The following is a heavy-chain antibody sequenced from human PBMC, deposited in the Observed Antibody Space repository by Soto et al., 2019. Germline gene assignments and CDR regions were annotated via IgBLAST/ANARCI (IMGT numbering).Heavy chain of an antibody. V-gene: IGHV1-69*11. CDR1: GGTFSSSG. J-gene: IGHJ6*02. D-gene: IGHD3-16*02. CDR3: ARWPQPRYTADPYAVDV. CDR2: IVPSLDTT. Sequence: SVKVSCKASGGTFSSSGFSWVRQAPGQGLEWMGMIVPSLDTTNCAQKFQARVTITADEVTSTAYMELRSLRSEDTAVYYCARWPQPRYTADPYAVDVWGQGTRVTVSS.